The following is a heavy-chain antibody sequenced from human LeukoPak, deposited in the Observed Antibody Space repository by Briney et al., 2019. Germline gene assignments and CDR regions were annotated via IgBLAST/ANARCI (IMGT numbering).Heavy chain of an antibody. CDR2: INNDGTGT. D-gene: IGHD2-2*01. CDR1: GFIFSSYW. CDR3: ARDKSPLYCSSTSCLAFDY. V-gene: IGHV3-74*01. Sequence: GGSLRLSCAASGFIFSSYWMYWVRQAPGKGLVWVSRINNDGTGTTFADSVKGRFTISRDNAKNTLYLQMNRLRAEDTAVYYCARDKSPLYCSSTSCLAFDYWGQGTLVTVSS. J-gene: IGHJ4*02.